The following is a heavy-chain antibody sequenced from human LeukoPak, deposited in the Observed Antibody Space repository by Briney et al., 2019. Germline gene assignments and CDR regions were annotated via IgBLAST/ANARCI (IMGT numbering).Heavy chain of an antibody. J-gene: IGHJ4*02. CDR3: ARDKYGYNTPIDY. Sequence: LSLTCTVSGDSISSSSYYWVWLRQAPGKGLEWVAVISYDGSNKYHADSVKGRFTISRDNSKNTLSLQMNSLRLEDTAVYYCARDKYGYNTPIDYWGQGTLVTVSS. CDR2: ISYDGSNK. CDR1: GDSISSSS. V-gene: IGHV3-30-3*01. D-gene: IGHD5-24*01.